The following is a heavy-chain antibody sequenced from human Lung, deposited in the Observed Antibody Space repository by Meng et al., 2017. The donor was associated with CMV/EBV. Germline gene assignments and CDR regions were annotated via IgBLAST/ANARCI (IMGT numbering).Heavy chain of an antibody. J-gene: IGHJ5*02. V-gene: IGHV4-31*03. CDR2: IHSSGST. Sequence: QVRLQDWGPVLVSPSQALSLTCTVSGGSISSGGYCWSWIRQHPGKGLEWIGYIHSSGSTYYNPSLRSRLTISVDTSKNQFPLKLSSVTAADTAVYYCARASYGSGSPLGESWFDPWGQGTLVTVSS. CDR3: ARASYGSGSPLGESWFDP. CDR1: GGSISSGGYC. D-gene: IGHD3-10*01.